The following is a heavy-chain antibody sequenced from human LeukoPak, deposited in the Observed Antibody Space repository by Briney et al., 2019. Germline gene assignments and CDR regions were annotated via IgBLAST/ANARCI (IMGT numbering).Heavy chain of an antibody. CDR1: GFTFSDYY. CDR2: TSSSGSTI. J-gene: IGHJ6*02. V-gene: IGHV3-11*04. D-gene: IGHD3-10*01. Sequence: GGSLRLSCAASGFTFSDYYMSWIRQAPGKGLEWVSYTSSSGSTIYYADSVKGRFTISRDNAKNSLYLQMNSLRAEDTAVYYCARVGIDPLWFGESHHVYYYYGMDVWGQGTTVTVSS. CDR3: ARVGIDPLWFGESHHVYYYYGMDV.